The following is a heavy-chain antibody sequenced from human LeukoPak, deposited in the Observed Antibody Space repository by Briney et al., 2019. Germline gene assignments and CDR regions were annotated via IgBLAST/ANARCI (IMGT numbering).Heavy chain of an antibody. CDR2: INPSGGST. CDR1: GYTFTSYY. D-gene: IGHD3-9*01. CDR3: ARCGEPSYDILTGYSRFDY. Sequence: GAPVKVSCKASGYTFTSYYMHWVRQAPGQGLEWMGIINPSGGSTSYAQKFQGRVTMTRDTSTSTVYMELSSPRSEDTAVYYCARCGEPSYDILTGYSRFDYWGQGTLVTVSS. V-gene: IGHV1-46*01. J-gene: IGHJ4*02.